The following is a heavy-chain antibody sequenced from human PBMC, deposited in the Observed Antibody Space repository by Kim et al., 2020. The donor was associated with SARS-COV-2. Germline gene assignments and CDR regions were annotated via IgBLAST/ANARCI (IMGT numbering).Heavy chain of an antibody. D-gene: IGHD3-10*01. V-gene: IGHV3-33*06. CDR2: NK. J-gene: IGHJ4*02. Sequence: NKYYADSVKGRFTISRDNSKNTLYLQANSLRAEDTAVYYCAKDRGDYMDYWGQGTLVTVSS. CDR3: AKDRGDYMDY.